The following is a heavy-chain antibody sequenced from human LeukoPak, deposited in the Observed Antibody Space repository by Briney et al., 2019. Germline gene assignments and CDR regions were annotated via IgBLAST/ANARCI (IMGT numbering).Heavy chain of an antibody. CDR3: AQRGVQGYMDV. CDR2: INGDGGYT. V-gene: IGHV3-20*04. Sequence: PGGSLRLSCEDSGYSFGGFYMHWVRQAPGKGLEWVASINGDGGYTVYAASVKGRFTISRDNSNNMLNLQMSSLRAEDTALYYCAQRGVQGYMDVWGKGTTVIVSS. D-gene: IGHD1-26*01. CDR1: GYSFGGFY. J-gene: IGHJ6*03.